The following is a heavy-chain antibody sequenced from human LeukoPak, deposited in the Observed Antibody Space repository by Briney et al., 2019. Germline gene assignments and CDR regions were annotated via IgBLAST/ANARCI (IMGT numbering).Heavy chain of an antibody. D-gene: IGHD3-9*01. J-gene: IGHJ3*02. Sequence: GGSLRLSCAASGFTVSSNYMTWVRQAPGKGLEWVSVIYSGGTTYYADSVKGRFTISRDNSKNTLYLQMNTLRAEDTAVYYCARDSDILASDAFDIWGQGTMITVSS. V-gene: IGHV3-66*01. CDR1: GFTVSSNY. CDR2: IYSGGTT. CDR3: ARDSDILASDAFDI.